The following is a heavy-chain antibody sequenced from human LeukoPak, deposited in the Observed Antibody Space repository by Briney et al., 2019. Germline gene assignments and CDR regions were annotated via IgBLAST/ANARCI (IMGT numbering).Heavy chain of an antibody. Sequence: ASVKVSCTASGYTFTGYYMHWVRQAPGQGLEWMGWINPNSGGTNYAQKFQGRVTMTRDTSISTAYMELSRLRSDDTAVYYCASGLTWGSYRHHDAFDIWGQGTMVTVSS. CDR2: INPNSGGT. CDR3: ASGLTWGSYRHHDAFDI. V-gene: IGHV1-2*02. D-gene: IGHD3-16*02. CDR1: GYTFTGYY. J-gene: IGHJ3*02.